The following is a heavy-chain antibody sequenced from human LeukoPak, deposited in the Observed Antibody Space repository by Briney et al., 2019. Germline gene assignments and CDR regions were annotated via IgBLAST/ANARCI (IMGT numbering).Heavy chain of an antibody. D-gene: IGHD1-26*01. CDR2: ITPNSGGT. J-gene: IGHJ5*02. CDR1: GYTFSGYF. V-gene: IGHV1-2*02. CDR3: AMPLKSGNYGRFDP. Sequence: GASVKVSCKASGYTFSGYFLHWVRQAPGQGLEWMGWITPNSGGTNYAQKFQGRVPMTRDTSSNTAYMELSSLTSDDTAVYYCAMPLKSGNYGRFDPWGQGTLVTVSS.